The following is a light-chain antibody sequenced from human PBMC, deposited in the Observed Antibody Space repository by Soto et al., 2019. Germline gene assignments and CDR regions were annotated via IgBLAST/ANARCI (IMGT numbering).Light chain of an antibody. CDR1: QSVSSTY. Sequence: EIVLTQSPGTLSLSPGERATLSCRASQSVSSTYLAWYQQKPGQAPGLLLYGTSNRATGIPDRFSGSGSGTDFTLTISRLERKDFDMYYCQLYFTSPRGSFFGQGTKLEIK. CDR2: GTS. J-gene: IGKJ2*01. CDR3: QLYFTSPRGSF. V-gene: IGKV3-20*01.